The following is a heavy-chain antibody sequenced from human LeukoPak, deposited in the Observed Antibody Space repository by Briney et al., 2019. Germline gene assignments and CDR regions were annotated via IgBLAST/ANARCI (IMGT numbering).Heavy chain of an antibody. D-gene: IGHD3-22*01. V-gene: IGHV3-30*01. J-gene: IGHJ5*02. CDR2: ISNDGSKN. CDR3: ASTYYDSDIGFDP. Sequence: GGSLRLSCAASGFTFSSYAMHWVRQAPGKGLEWVAVISNDGSKNYFADSVKGRFTISRDNSKDALYLQMNSLRAEDTAVYYCASTYYDSDIGFDPWGQGTLVTVSS. CDR1: GFTFSSYA.